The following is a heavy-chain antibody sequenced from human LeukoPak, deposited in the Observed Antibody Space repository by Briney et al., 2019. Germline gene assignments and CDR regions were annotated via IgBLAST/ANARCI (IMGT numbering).Heavy chain of an antibody. J-gene: IGHJ5*01. CDR3: ASTGGGNSLSWFDP. CDR2: ISAYNGNT. CDR1: GYTFTSYG. V-gene: IGHV1-18*01. Sequence: ASVKVSCKASGYTFTSYGISWVRQAPGQGLEWMGWISAYNGNTNYAQKLQGRVTMTTDTSTSTAYMELRSLRSDDTAVYYCASTGGGNSLSWFDPWGQGTTVTVSS. D-gene: IGHD4-23*01.